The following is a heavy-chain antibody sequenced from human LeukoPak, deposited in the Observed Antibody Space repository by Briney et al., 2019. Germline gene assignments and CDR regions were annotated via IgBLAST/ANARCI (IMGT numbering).Heavy chain of an antibody. J-gene: IGHJ6*03. Sequence: PSETLSLTCTVSGGSISSDYWNWIRQPPGKGLEWIGYIHYSGYSKYNPSHESRATISVDTSTNQFSLKLYSVTAADTAVYYCARATVTTYYYYMDVWGKGTTVTVSS. CDR2: IHYSGYS. V-gene: IGHV4-59*01. CDR1: GGSISSDY. CDR3: ARATVTTYYYYMDV. D-gene: IGHD4-17*01.